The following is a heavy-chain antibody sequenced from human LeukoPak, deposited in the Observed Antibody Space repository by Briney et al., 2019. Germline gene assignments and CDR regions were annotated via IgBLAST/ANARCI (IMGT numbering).Heavy chain of an antibody. J-gene: IGHJ5*02. CDR1: GYSFTSYW. Sequence: GESLKISCKGSGYSFTSYWIGWVRQMPGKGLEWMGIIYPGDSETRYSPSFQGQVTISVDKSISTAYLHWSSLKASDTAMYYCARFAVLRYLDWVKKSRGNWFDPWGQGTLVTVSS. CDR2: IYPGDSET. V-gene: IGHV5-51*01. D-gene: IGHD3-9*01. CDR3: ARFAVLRYLDWVKKSRGNWFDP.